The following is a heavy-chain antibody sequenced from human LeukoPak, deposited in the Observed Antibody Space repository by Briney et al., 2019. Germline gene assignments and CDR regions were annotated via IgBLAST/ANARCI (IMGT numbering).Heavy chain of an antibody. CDR1: GFTFSSYW. J-gene: IGHJ4*02. V-gene: IGHV3-74*01. CDR2: INSDGSST. Sequence: SGGSLRLSCAASGFTFSSYWMHWVHQGPGKGLVWVSRINSDGSSTAYADSVKGRFTISRDNAKNTLYLQMNSLRAEDTAMYYCVRQYSYDSSGYYPWDYWGQGTLVTVSS. D-gene: IGHD3-22*01. CDR3: VRQYSYDSSGYYPWDY.